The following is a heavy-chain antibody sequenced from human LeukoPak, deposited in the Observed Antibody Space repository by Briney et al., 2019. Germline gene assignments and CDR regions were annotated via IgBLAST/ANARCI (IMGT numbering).Heavy chain of an antibody. J-gene: IGHJ4*02. CDR3: ARARGYSYGYSDY. V-gene: IGHV3-48*01. Sequence: PGGSLRLSCAASGFTFSSYSMNWVRQAPGKGLEWAAYISSSSNTIDSADSVKGRFTISRDNAKNSLYLQVNSLRAEDTAVYYCARARGYSYGYSDYWGQGTLVTVSS. CDR2: ISSSSNTI. D-gene: IGHD5-18*01. CDR1: GFTFSSYS.